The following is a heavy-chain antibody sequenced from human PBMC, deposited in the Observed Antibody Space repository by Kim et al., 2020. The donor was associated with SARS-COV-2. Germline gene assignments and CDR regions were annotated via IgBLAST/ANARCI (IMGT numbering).Heavy chain of an antibody. J-gene: IGHJ3*02. CDR3: ARRPDAFDI. CDR2: GRT. Sequence: GRTYYNPSLKSRVTISGDTSKNQFSLKLSSVTAADTAVYYCARRPDAFDIWGQGTMVTVSS. V-gene: IGHV4-39*01.